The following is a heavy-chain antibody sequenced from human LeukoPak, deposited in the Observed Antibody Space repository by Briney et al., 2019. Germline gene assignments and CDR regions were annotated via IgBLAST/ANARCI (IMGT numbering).Heavy chain of an antibody. D-gene: IGHD6-19*01. CDR1: GFTFSSYA. Sequence: GGSLRLSCAASGFTFSSYAMSWVRQAPGKGPEWVSAISGSGGSTYYADSVKGRFTISRDNSKNTLYLQMNSLRAEDTAVYYCAKALRVGAVDNWYFDLWGRGTLVTVSS. CDR2: ISGSGGST. J-gene: IGHJ2*01. CDR3: AKALRVGAVDNWYFDL. V-gene: IGHV3-23*01.